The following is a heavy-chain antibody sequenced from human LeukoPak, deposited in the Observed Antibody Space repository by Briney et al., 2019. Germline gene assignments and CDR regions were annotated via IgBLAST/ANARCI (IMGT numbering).Heavy chain of an antibody. CDR3: ARGTRGDILTGYSLGY. V-gene: IGHV1-8*01. Sequence: ASVKVSCKASGYTFTSYDINWVRQATGQGLEWMGWMNPNSGNTGYAQKFQGRVTMTRNTSISIAYMEVSSLRSEDMALYYCARGTRGDILTGYSLGYWGQGTLVTVSS. CDR1: GYTFTSYD. CDR2: MNPNSGNT. J-gene: IGHJ4*02. D-gene: IGHD3-9*01.